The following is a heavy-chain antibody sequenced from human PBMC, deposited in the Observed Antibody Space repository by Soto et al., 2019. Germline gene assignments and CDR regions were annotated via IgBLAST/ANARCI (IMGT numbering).Heavy chain of an antibody. J-gene: IGHJ6*02. V-gene: IGHV3-49*03. Sequence: PGGSLRLSCTASGFTFGDYAMSWFRQAPGKGLEWVGFIRSKAYGGTTEFAASVKGRFTISRDDSKSIAYLQMNSLKTEDTAVYYCTRSSSWYYAIGYYGMDVWGQGTTVTVSS. CDR3: TRSSSWYYAIGYYGMDV. CDR2: IRSKAYGGTT. CDR1: GFTFGDYA. D-gene: IGHD6-13*01.